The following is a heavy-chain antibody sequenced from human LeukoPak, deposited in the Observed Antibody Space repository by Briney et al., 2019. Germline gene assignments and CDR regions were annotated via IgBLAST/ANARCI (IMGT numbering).Heavy chain of an antibody. J-gene: IGHJ6*03. CDR1: GYIFTGYS. D-gene: IGHD7-27*01. Sequence: ASVKVSCKASGYIFTGYSMHWVRQAPGQGLEWMGWINPKSGGSDYAQKLQGRVTMTTDTSTSTAYMELRSLRSDDTAVYYCARGTGENYYYYYMDVWGKGTTVTVSS. V-gene: IGHV1-2*02. CDR2: INPKSGGS. CDR3: ARGTGENYYYYYMDV.